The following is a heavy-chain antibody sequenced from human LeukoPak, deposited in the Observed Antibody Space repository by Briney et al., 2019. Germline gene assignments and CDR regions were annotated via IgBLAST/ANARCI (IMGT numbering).Heavy chain of an antibody. Sequence: GASVKVSCKASGYTFTSYGISWVRQAPGQGLEWMGWISAYNGNTNYAQKLQGRVTMTTDTSTSTAYMELRSLRSDDTAVYYCASGVLRYFDWNNGVSRFDYWGQGTLVTVSS. V-gene: IGHV1-18*01. CDR1: GYTFTSYG. D-gene: IGHD3-9*01. CDR2: ISAYNGNT. CDR3: ASGVLRYFDWNNGVSRFDY. J-gene: IGHJ4*02.